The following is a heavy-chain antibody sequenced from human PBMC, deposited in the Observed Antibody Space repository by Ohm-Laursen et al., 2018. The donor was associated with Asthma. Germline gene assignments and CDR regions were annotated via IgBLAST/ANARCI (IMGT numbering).Heavy chain of an antibody. CDR2: IGGRGDVS. CDR3: AKEVSGWGTFDY. CDR1: GFSLSSSA. J-gene: IGHJ4*02. Sequence: SLRLSCAASGFSLSSSAMTWVRQAPGKGLEWVSGIGGRGDVSYYADSVKGRFTISRDNSKNTLYLQMHSLRGVDTAVYYCAKEVSGWGTFDYWGQGTLVTVSS. V-gene: IGHV3-23*01. D-gene: IGHD6-19*01.